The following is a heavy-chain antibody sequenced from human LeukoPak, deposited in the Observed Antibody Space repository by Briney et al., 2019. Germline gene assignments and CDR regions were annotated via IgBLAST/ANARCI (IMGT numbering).Heavy chain of an antibody. V-gene: IGHV1-69*06. J-gene: IGHJ4*02. Sequence: SVKVSRKASGDTFSSYAITWVRQAPGQGLEWMGRIIPTFGTANYAQRFQGRVTITADKSTSTAYMELSSLRSEDTAVYYCAREAVAYTSYHFDYWGQGTLVTVSS. CDR2: IIPTFGTA. D-gene: IGHD4-23*01. CDR1: GDTFSSYA. CDR3: AREAVAYTSYHFDY.